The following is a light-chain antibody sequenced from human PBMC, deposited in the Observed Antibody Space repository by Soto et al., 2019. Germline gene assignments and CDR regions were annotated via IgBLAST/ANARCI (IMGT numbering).Light chain of an antibody. CDR3: AAWDDSLVV. CDR2: RNN. V-gene: IGLV1-47*01. CDR1: SSNIGSAY. J-gene: IGLJ2*01. Sequence: QSVLTQPPSASGTPGQTVTISCSGSSSNIGSAYIYWYQHLPGTAPKLLIYRNNQRPSGVPDRFSASMSGTSASLAISGLRSEDDADYYCAAWDDSLVVFGGGTKLTVL.